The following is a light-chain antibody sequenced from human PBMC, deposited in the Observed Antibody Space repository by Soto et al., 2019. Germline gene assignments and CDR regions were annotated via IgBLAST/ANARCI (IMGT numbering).Light chain of an antibody. Sequence: DIQMNPSPSTLSASVGDRVTITCRASQSISSWLAWYQQKPGKAPKLLIYKASSLESGVPSRFSGRGSGTEFTLTISSLQPDEFATYYCQQYNSYPWTFGQGTKVEIK. CDR2: KAS. V-gene: IGKV1-5*03. J-gene: IGKJ1*01. CDR1: QSISSW. CDR3: QQYNSYPWT.